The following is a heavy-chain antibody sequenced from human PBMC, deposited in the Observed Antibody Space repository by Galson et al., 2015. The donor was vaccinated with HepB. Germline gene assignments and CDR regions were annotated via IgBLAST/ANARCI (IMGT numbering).Heavy chain of an antibody. Sequence: SLRLSCAASGLSFSSYGMHWVRQAPGKGLEWVAVISDDGSYKYYADSVRGRFTISRDNSKNTLYLQMNSLRAEGTALYYCAKGGVDISSYGMDVWGQGTTVTVSS. J-gene: IGHJ6*02. CDR2: ISDDGSYK. D-gene: IGHD3-9*01. CDR1: GLSFSSYG. V-gene: IGHV3-30*18. CDR3: AKGGVDISSYGMDV.